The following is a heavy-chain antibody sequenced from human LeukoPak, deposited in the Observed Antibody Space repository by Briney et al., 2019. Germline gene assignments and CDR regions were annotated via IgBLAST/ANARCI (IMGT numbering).Heavy chain of an antibody. J-gene: IGHJ6*02. D-gene: IGHD3-3*01. CDR1: GGTFSSYA. Sequence: ASVKVSCKASGGTFSSYAISWVRQAPGQGLEWMGGIIPIFGTANYAQKFQGRVTITADESTSTAYMELSSLRSEDTAVYYCAGADYYDFWSGSRRQYYYYYGMDVWGQGTTVTVSS. V-gene: IGHV1-69*01. CDR2: IIPIFGTA. CDR3: AGADYYDFWSGSRRQYYYYYGMDV.